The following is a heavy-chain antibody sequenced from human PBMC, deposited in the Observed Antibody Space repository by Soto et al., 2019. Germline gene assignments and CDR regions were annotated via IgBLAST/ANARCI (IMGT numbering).Heavy chain of an antibody. J-gene: IGHJ4*02. Sequence: GGSLSLSCAASGLTFSNSAMTWVCQAPGKGLEWVSVISGSGDSTYYADSVRGRFTISRDNSKNTLFLQMNSLRAEDTAVFYCAKGYCSGSPYYFDFWGQGTLVTVSS. V-gene: IGHV3-23*01. CDR2: ISGSGDST. CDR3: AKGYCSGSPYYFDF. D-gene: IGHD3-10*01. CDR1: GLTFSNSA.